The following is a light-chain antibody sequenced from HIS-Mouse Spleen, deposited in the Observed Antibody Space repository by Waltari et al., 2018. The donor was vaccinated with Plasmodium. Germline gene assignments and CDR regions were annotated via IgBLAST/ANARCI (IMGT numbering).Light chain of an antibody. Sequence: DIVMTQSPDSLAVSLGERATINCKSSQSVLYSHNNKNYLAWYQQKPGQPPKLLIYWASTRESGVPDRFSGGGSGTDFTLTISSLQAEDVAVYYCQQYYSTPYTFGQGTKLEIK. CDR3: QQYYSTPYT. CDR1: QSVLYSHNNKNY. CDR2: WAS. V-gene: IGKV4-1*01. J-gene: IGKJ2*01.